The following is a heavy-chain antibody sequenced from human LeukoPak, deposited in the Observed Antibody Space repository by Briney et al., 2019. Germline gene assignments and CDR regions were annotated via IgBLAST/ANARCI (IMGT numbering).Heavy chain of an antibody. CDR3: AKGAYYDSSGPSN. CDR1: GFTFSSYA. V-gene: IGHV3-23*01. CDR2: ISGSGGST. J-gene: IGHJ4*02. D-gene: IGHD3-22*01. Sequence: GGSLRRSCAASGFTFSSYAMSWVRQAPGKGLEWVSAISGSGGSTYYADSVKGRFTISRDNSKNTLYLQMNSLRAGDTAVYYCAKGAYYDSSGPSNWGQGTLVTVSS.